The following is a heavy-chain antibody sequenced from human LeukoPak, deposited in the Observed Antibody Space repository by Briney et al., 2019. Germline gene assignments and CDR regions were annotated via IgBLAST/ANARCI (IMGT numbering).Heavy chain of an antibody. D-gene: IGHD3-22*01. CDR3: ARSSGYPSFDY. Sequence: GGSLRLSCAASGFTVSSNYMSWVRQAPGKGLEWVSVIYSGGSTYYADSVKGRFTISRDNSKNTLYLQMNSLRAEDTAVYYCARSSGYPSFDYWGQGTLVTVSS. V-gene: IGHV3-66*01. CDR2: IYSGGST. CDR1: GFTVSSNY. J-gene: IGHJ4*02.